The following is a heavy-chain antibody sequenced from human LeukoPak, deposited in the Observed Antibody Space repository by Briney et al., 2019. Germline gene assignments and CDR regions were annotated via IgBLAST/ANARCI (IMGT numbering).Heavy chain of an antibody. V-gene: IGHV3-11*04. CDR1: GFTFSDHY. J-gene: IGHJ6*04. CDR2: ISHTGTTI. D-gene: IGHD3-10*02. Sequence: PGGSLRLSCAASGFTFSDHYMSWIRQAPGKGLEWVSYISHTGTTIHYADSVRGRFTISRDNAKNSLYLQMNSLRAEDTAVYYCAELGITMIGGVWGKGTTVTISS. CDR3: AELGITMIGGV.